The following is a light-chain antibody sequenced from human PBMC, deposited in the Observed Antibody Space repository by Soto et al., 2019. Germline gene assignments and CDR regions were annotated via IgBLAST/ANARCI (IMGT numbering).Light chain of an antibody. Sequence: DIQMTQSPSTLSASVGDRVSITCRASQSISSWLAWYQQKPGKAPKLLIYDASSLESGVPSRFSGSGSATEFTLTISSLQPDDFATYYCQQSNRYPWTFGQGTKVDIK. J-gene: IGKJ1*01. CDR3: QQSNRYPWT. V-gene: IGKV1-5*01. CDR2: DAS. CDR1: QSISSW.